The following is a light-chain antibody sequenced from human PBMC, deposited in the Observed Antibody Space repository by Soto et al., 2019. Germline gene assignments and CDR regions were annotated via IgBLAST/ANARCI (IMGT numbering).Light chain of an antibody. CDR2: STN. CDR3: ALYVGSGTVV. J-gene: IGLJ2*01. V-gene: IGLV8-61*01. CDR1: SASVLTSYY. Sequence: QTVVSQEPSFSVSPGETVTLTCGLTSASVLTSYYPSWYQQTPGQAPRTLIYSTNIRSSGVPDRFSGSILGNKAALTITGAQADDESDYCCALYVGSGTVVFVGGTKLTVL.